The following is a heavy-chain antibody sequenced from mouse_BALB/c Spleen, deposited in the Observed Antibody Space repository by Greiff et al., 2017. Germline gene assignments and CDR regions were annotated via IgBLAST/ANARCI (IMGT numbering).Heavy chain of an antibody. CDR1: GFTFNTYA. D-gene: IGHD2-14*01. V-gene: IGHV10-1*02. Sequence: DVMLVESGGGLVQPKGSLKLSCAASGFTFNTYAMNWVRQAPGKGLEWVARIRSKSNNYATYYADSVKDRFTISRDDSQSMLYLQMNNLKTEDTAMYYCVRHRGGYAMDYWGQGTSVTVSS. J-gene: IGHJ4*01. CDR3: VRHRGGYAMDY. CDR2: IRSKSNNYAT.